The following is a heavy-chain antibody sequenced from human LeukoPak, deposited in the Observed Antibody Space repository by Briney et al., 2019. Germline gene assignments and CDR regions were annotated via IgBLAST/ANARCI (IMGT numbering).Heavy chain of an antibody. D-gene: IGHD6-19*01. CDR2: IKQDGSEK. Sequence: PGGSLRLSCAASGFTFSSHWMSWVRQAPGKGLEWVANIKQDGSEKYYVDSVKGRFTISRDNAKNSLYLQMNSLRAEDTAVYYCARGSGWLFDYWGQGTLVTVSS. CDR1: GFTFSSHW. J-gene: IGHJ4*02. CDR3: ARGSGWLFDY. V-gene: IGHV3-7*01.